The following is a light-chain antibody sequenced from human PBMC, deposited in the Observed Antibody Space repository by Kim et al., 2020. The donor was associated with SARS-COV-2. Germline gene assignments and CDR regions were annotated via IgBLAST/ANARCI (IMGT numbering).Light chain of an antibody. CDR3: QQSYSTPFF. CDR2: AAS. V-gene: IGKV1-39*01. CDR1: QSISSY. Sequence: DIQMTQSPSSLSASVGDRVTITCRASQSISSYLNWYQQKPGKAPKLLIYAASSLPSGVPSRFSGSGSGTDFTLTISSLQPYDFATYYCQQSYSTPFFFSGATKVDIK. J-gene: IGKJ4*01.